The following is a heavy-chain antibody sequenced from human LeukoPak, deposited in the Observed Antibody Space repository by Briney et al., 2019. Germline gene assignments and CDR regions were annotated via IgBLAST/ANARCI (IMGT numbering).Heavy chain of an antibody. V-gene: IGHV1-69*13. J-gene: IGHJ4*02. CDR2: IIPIFGTA. D-gene: IGHD3-22*01. CDR3: ARSANYYDSSGYVDY. Sequence: ASVKVSCKASGGTFSSYAISWVRQAPGQGLEWMGGIIPIFGTANYAQKFQGRVTITADESTSTAYMELSSLRSEDTAVYYCARSANYYDSSGYVDYCGQGTLVTVSS. CDR1: GGTFSSYA.